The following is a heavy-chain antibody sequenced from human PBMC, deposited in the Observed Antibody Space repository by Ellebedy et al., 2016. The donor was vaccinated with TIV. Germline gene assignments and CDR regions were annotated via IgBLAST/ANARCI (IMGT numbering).Heavy chain of an antibody. CDR2: LYPDAKT. J-gene: IGHJ5*02. D-gene: IGHD2-21*01. CDR3: ARDTGGGGDFGDNWFDP. V-gene: IGHV3-66*01. Sequence: GEFLKISCEASGIIVSDYFMNWVRQAPGKGLEWVSVLYPDAKTNYTDSVNGRFIVHRDSSKNTLYLQMNSLTAKGTAVYYCARDTGGGGDFGDNWFDPWGQGTLVTVSS. CDR1: GIIVSDYF.